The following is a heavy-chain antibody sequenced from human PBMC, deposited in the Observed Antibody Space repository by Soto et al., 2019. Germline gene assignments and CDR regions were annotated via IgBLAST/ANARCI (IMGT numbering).Heavy chain of an antibody. J-gene: IGHJ4*02. CDR1: GFTFDDYA. D-gene: IGHD3-10*02. CDR3: AKDIGYYYDRIHFDY. CDR2: ISWNSGSI. Sequence: DVQLVESGGGLVQPGRSLRLSCAASGFTFDDYAMHWVRQAPGKGLEWVSGISWNSGSIGYADSVKGRFTISRDNAKNSLYLQMNSLRAEETALYYCAKDIGYYYDRIHFDYWGQGTLVTVSS. V-gene: IGHV3-9*01.